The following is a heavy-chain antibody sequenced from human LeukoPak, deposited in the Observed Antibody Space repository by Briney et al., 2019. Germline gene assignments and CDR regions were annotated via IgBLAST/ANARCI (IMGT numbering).Heavy chain of an antibody. CDR2: IYYSGST. V-gene: IGHV4-31*03. CDR3: ARDRLVVAATRSGHWFDP. D-gene: IGHD2-15*01. J-gene: IGHJ5*02. Sequence: SSETLSLTCTVSGGSISSGGYYWSWIRQHPGKGLEWIGYIYYSGSTYYNPSLKSRVTTSVDTSKNQFSLKLSSVTAADTAVYYCARDRLVVAATRSGHWFDPWGQGTLVTVSS. CDR1: GGSISSGGYY.